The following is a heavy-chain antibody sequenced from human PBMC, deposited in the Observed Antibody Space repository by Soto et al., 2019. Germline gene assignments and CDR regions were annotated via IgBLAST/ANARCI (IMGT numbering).Heavy chain of an antibody. Sequence: PGGSLRLSCAASGFPFSSYSMSWVRQAPGKGLEWVSAISGSGGSTYYADSVKGRFTISRDNSKNTLYLQMNSLRAEDTAVYYCAKNSRSHGSGRPYFDYWGQGTLVTVSS. CDR2: ISGSGGST. D-gene: IGHD3-10*01. J-gene: IGHJ4*02. V-gene: IGHV3-23*01. CDR3: AKNSRSHGSGRPYFDY. CDR1: GFPFSSYS.